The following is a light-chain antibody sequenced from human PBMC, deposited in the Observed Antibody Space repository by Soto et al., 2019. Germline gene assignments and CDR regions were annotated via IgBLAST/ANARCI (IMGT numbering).Light chain of an antibody. CDR1: QSVTSK. CDR2: DAS. CDR3: QQRSNWPIT. J-gene: IGKJ5*01. V-gene: IGKV3-11*01. Sequence: EIVMTQSPATLAVAPWELATLSCRASQSVTSKLAWYQQKPGQAHRLLIYDASNRATGIPARFSGSGSGTDFTLTISSLEPEEFAVYYCQQRSNWPITFGQGKRLEIK.